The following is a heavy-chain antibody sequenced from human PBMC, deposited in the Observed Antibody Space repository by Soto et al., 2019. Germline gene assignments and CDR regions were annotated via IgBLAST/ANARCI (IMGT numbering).Heavy chain of an antibody. Sequence: GALRLSCAASGFTLSSYAMHWVRQAPGKGLEWVAVISYDGSNKYYADSVKGRFTISRDNSKNTLYLQMNSLRAEDTAVYYCARDKHVPKYSSGCPPGDWGQGTLVTVSS. J-gene: IGHJ4*02. CDR3: ARDKHVPKYSSGCPPGD. CDR1: GFTLSSYA. CDR2: ISYDGSNK. D-gene: IGHD6-19*01. V-gene: IGHV3-30-3*01.